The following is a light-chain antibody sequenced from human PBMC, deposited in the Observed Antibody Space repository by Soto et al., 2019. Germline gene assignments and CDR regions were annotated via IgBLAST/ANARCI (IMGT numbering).Light chain of an antibody. V-gene: IGKV3-11*01. J-gene: IGKJ5*01. CDR1: QSINSN. CDR3: QQRNVWPPIT. Sequence: EIVMTQSPATLSLSPGERATLSCGASQSINSNLAWYQQKPGQGPRLFIFDASNRANGVPARFGGSGSGTDFTLTINSLEPEDFAVYYCQQRNVWPPITFGQGTRLEIK. CDR2: DAS.